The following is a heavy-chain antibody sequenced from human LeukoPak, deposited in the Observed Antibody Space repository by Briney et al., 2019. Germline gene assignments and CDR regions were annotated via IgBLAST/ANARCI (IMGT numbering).Heavy chain of an antibody. J-gene: IGHJ4*02. CDR2: IIPIFGTA. V-gene: IGHV1-69*13. CDR3: ARGEGSRSLSGWYAAYFDY. CDR1: GGTFSSYA. D-gene: IGHD6-19*01. Sequence: SVTVSFKASGGTFSSYAISWVRQAPEQGLEWMGGIIPIFGTANYAQKFQGRVTITADESTSTAYMELSSLRSEDTAVYYCARGEGSRSLSGWYAAYFDYWGQGTLVTVSS.